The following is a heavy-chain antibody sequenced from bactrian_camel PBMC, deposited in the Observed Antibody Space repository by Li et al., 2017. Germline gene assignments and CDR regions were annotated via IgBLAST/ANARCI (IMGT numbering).Heavy chain of an antibody. CDR2: ISTVGMT. Sequence: QVQLVESGGGSVQSGGSLRLSCTASGYTFSSYYMVWFRQAPGKEREGIATISTVGMTTYADSVKGRFTISRDIAKNTIYLQMNSLKPEDTAMYYCAADGVAVGDKWCARTRGNWGQGTQVTVS. J-gene: IGHJ4*01. V-gene: IGHV3S53*01. D-gene: IGHD2*01. CDR3: AADGVAVGDKWCARTRGN. CDR1: GYTFSSYY.